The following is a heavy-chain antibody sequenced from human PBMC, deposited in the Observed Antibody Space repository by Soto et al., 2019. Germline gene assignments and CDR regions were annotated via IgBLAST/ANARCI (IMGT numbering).Heavy chain of an antibody. V-gene: IGHV3-30*03. CDR3: ARSRDGYSFYFYYGMDG. J-gene: IGHJ6*02. Sequence: GGSLRLSCAASGFTFTNYDMHWVRQAPGKGLEWMALILHDGSAEYYADSAKGRFTISRDNSNNTLYLQMNSLRAEDTAVYYCARSRDGYSFYFYYGMDGWGQGTTVTVSS. CDR1: GFTFTNYD. CDR2: ILHDGSAE. D-gene: IGHD4-4*01.